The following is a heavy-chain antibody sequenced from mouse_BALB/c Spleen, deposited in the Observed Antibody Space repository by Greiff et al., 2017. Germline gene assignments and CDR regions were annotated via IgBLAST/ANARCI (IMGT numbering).Heavy chain of an antibody. D-gene: IGHD3-2*01. CDR1: GFTFSSYA. J-gene: IGHJ2*01. CDR2: ISSGGSYT. V-gene: IGHV5-9-3*01. CDR3: ARQESSGYFDY. Sequence: EVKLVESGGGLVKPGGSLKLSCAASGFTFSSYAMSWVRQTPEKRLEWVATISSGGSYTYYPDSVKGRFTISRDNAKNTLYLQMSSLRSEDTAMYYCARQESSGYFDYWGQGTTLTVSS.